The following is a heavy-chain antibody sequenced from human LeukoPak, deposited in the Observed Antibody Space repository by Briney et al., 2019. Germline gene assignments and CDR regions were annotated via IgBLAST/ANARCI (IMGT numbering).Heavy chain of an antibody. CDR1: GYTFTGYY. D-gene: IGHD3-9*01. Sequence: GASVKVSCKASGYTFTGYYMHWVRQAPGQGLEWMGWINPHSGDASYAQKFQGRVTMTRDTSISTAYMELSRLRSDDTAVYYCARTYYDILTGLPYYYMDVWGKGTTVTISS. V-gene: IGHV1-2*02. CDR3: ARTYYDILTGLPYYYMDV. J-gene: IGHJ6*03. CDR2: INPHSGDA.